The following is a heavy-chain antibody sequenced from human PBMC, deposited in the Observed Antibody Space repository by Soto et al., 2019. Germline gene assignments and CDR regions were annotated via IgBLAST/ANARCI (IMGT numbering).Heavy chain of an antibody. J-gene: IGHJ4*02. V-gene: IGHV4-61*01. CDR3: ARSMYYSDGSNYSPCDY. CDR1: GGSISSGNYY. CDR2: FYYTGST. D-gene: IGHD3-22*01. Sequence: SETLSLTCTVSGGSISSGNYYWSWIRQPPGKGLEWIGYFYYTGSTNYNPSLKSRVTISIDASKNQFSLRLSSVTAADTAVYYCARSMYYSDGSNYSPCDYWGLGTLVTVS.